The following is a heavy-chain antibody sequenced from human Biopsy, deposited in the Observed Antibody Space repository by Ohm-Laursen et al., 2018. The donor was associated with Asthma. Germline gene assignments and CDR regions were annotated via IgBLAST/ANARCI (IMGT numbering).Heavy chain of an antibody. Sequence: TLSLTCTVTGGSVTSATFHWSWIRQAPGKGLEWIGFINYSGSANYSPSLRGRVSISVDRSKNQISLKLTSVNAADTAVYYCAGFCSGGNCPDHWGQGTLVTVSS. V-gene: IGHV4-61*01. CDR3: AGFCSGGNCPDH. CDR1: GGSVTSATFH. CDR2: INYSGSA. J-gene: IGHJ4*02. D-gene: IGHD2-15*01.